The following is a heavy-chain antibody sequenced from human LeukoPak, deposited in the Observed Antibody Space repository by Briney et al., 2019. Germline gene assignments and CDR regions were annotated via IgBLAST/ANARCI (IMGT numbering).Heavy chain of an antibody. D-gene: IGHD6-13*01. CDR2: ISSSDSTI. J-gene: IGHJ4*02. CDR3: AYSSSWYLIFDY. Sequence: PGGSLRLSCAASGFTFSDYYMSWIRQAPGKGLEWVSYISSSDSTIYYADSVKGRFTISRDNAKNSLYLQMNSLRAEDTAVYYCAYSSSWYLIFDYWGQGTLVTVSS. CDR1: GFTFSDYY. V-gene: IGHV3-11*04.